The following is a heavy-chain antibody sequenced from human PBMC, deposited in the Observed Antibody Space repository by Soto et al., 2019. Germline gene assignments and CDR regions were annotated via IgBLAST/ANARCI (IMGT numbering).Heavy chain of an antibody. CDR1: GGSISSSSYY. J-gene: IGHJ6*02. V-gene: IGHV4-39*01. Sequence: SSETLSLTCTVSGGSISSSSYYWGWIRQPPGKGLEWIGSIYYSGSTYYNPSLKSRVTISVDTSKNQFSLKLSSVTAADTAVYYCASTGIAVAGRYYYGIDVWGQGTTVTVSS. CDR2: IYYSGST. CDR3: ASTGIAVAGRYYYGIDV. D-gene: IGHD6-19*01.